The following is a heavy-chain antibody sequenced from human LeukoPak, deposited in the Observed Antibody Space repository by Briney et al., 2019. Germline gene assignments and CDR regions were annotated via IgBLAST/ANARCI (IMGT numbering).Heavy chain of an antibody. CDR3: ARDSHGPYYFHSYMDV. J-gene: IGHJ6*03. CDR1: GFTFSSYA. D-gene: IGHD5-18*01. V-gene: IGHV3-64*01. CDR2: ISCNGDST. Sequence: GGSLRLSCAASGFTFSSYAMHWVRQAPGRGLESVSAISCNGDSTYYANSVKDRFAISRDNSENTLYLEMGSLIAEDMAVYYCARDSHGPYYFHSYMDVWGKGTTVTVSS.